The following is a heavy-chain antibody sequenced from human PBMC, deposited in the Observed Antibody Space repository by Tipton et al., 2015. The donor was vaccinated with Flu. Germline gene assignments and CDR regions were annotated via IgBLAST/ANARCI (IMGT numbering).Heavy chain of an antibody. J-gene: IGHJ5*02. CDR3: ARRDYSNYVSEPKNWFHP. CDR1: GGSFSGYY. V-gene: IGHV4-34*10. D-gene: IGHD4-11*01. Sequence: TLSLTCAVNGGSFSGYYWSWIRQPPGKGLEWIGEINHGGSTHYKTSLKSRVTMSVDTSKNQFHLRLSSVTAADTAVYYCARRDYSNYVSEPKNWFHPWGQGTLVTVSA. CDR2: INHGGST.